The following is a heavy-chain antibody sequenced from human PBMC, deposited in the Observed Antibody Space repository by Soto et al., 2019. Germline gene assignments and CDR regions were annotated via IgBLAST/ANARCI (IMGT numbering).Heavy chain of an antibody. Sequence: ASVKVSCKASGYTFTGYYMHWVRQAPGQGLEWMGWINPNSGGTNYAQKFQGRVTMTRDTSISTAYMELSRLRSDDTAVYYCARRIITGTTGVFDIWGQGTMVTVSS. CDR3: ARRIITGTTGVFDI. CDR2: INPNSGGT. CDR1: GYTFTGYY. V-gene: IGHV1-2*02. D-gene: IGHD1-20*01. J-gene: IGHJ3*02.